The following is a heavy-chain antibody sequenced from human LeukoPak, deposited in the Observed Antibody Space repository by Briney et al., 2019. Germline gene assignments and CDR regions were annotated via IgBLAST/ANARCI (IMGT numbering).Heavy chain of an antibody. D-gene: IGHD4-23*01. V-gene: IGHV4-30-2*01. CDR3: ARASTTVVTRVSYFDY. CDR1: GGSISSGGYY. Sequence: SQTLSLTCTVSGGSISSGGYYWSWIRQPPGKGLEWIGYIYHSGSTYYNPSLKSRVTISVDRSKNQFSLKLSSVTAADTAVYYCARASTTVVTRVSYFDYWGQGTLVTVSS. CDR2: IYHSGST. J-gene: IGHJ4*02.